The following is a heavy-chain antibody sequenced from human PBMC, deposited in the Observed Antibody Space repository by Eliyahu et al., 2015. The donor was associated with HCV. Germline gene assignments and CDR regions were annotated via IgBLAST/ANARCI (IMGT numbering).Heavy chain of an antibody. CDR3: TTDFLLRYFDWLLN. V-gene: IGHV3-15*01. CDR2: IKSKTDGGTT. J-gene: IGHJ4*02. CDR1: GFXFXNAW. D-gene: IGHD3-9*01. Sequence: EVQLVESGGGLVKPGGSLRLSCAASGFXFXNAWMSWVRQAPGKGLGWVGRIKSKTDGGTTDYAAPVKGRFTISRDDSKNTLYLQMNSLKTEDTAVYYCTTDFLLRYFDWLLNWGQGTLVTVSS.